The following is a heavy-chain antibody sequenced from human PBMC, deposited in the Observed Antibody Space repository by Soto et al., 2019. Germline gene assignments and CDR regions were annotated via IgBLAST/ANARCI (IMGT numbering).Heavy chain of an antibody. CDR3: ARLGTDADDIVVVPAAAHY. CDR1: GGSISSSSYY. D-gene: IGHD2-2*01. V-gene: IGHV4-39*01. J-gene: IGHJ4*02. CDR2: IYYSGGT. Sequence: SETLSLTCTVSGGSISSSSYYWGWIRQPPGKGLEWIGSIYYSGGTYYNPSLKSRVTISVDTSKNQFSLKLSSVTAADTAVYYCARLGTDADDIVVVPAAAHYWGQGTLVTV.